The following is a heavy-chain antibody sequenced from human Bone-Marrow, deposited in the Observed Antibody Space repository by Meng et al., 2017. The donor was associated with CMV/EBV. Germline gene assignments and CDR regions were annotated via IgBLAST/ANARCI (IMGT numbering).Heavy chain of an antibody. V-gene: IGHV4-59*01. J-gene: IGHJ6*02. CDR2: IYYSGST. D-gene: IGHD2-2*01. CDR3: ARDRLYCSSTSCPKINYYYGMDV. CDR1: GGSISSYY. Sequence: GSLRLSCTASGGSISSYYWSWIRQPPGKGLEWIGYIYYSGSTNYNPSLKSRVTISVDTSKNQSSLKLSSVTAADTAVYYCARDRLYCSSTSCPKINYYYGMDVWGQGTTVTVSS.